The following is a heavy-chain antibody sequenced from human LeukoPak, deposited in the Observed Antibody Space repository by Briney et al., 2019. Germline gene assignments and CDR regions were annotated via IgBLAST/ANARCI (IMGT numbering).Heavy chain of an antibody. D-gene: IGHD3-10*01. J-gene: IGHJ4*02. CDR3: AKAYGSGSYYY. CDR1: GFSFSTYW. Sequence: PGGSLRLSCAASGFSFSTYWMHWVRQAPGKGLVWVSRLNGYGTSSNYADSVKGRFTISSDNSQNTLYLQMNSLRAEDTAVYYCAKAYGSGSYYYWGQGTLVTVSS. CDR2: LNGYGTSS. V-gene: IGHV3-74*01.